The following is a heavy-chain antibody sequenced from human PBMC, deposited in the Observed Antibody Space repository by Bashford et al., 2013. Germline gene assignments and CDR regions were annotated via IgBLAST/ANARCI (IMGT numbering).Heavy chain of an antibody. J-gene: IGHJ4*02. D-gene: IGHD1-26*01. CDR2: LILVTLIP. CDR3: ARLGANSDY. CDR1: GYSFTSYW. V-gene: IGHV5-10-1*01. Sequence: ESLKDPPVRGSGYSFTSYWISWVRQMPGKGLEWMGGLILVTLIPTTARPSKATSPSQLTKSISTAYLQWSSLKASDTAMYYCARLGANSDYWGQGTLVTPSPQ.